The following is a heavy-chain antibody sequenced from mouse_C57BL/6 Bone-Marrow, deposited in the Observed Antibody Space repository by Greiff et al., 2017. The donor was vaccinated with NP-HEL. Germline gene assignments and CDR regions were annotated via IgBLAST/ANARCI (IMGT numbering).Heavy chain of an antibody. D-gene: IGHD1-1*02. CDR1: GIDFSRYW. CDR2: INPDSSTI. Sequence: DVKLQESGGGLVQPGGSLKLSCAASGIDFSRYWMSWVRRAPGKGLEWIGEINPDSSTINYAPSLKDKFIISRDNAKNTLYLQMSKVRSEDTALYYCARRWSLDYAMDYWGQGTSVTVSS. V-gene: IGHV4-1*01. J-gene: IGHJ4*01. CDR3: ARRWSLDYAMDY.